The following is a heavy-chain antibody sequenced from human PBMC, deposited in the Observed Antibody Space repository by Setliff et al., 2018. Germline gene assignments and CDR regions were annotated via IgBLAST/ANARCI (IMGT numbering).Heavy chain of an antibody. CDR2: IYPADSDS. V-gene: IGHV5-51*01. D-gene: IGHD1-26*01. Sequence: GESLKISCEGSGYSFTTYWIAWVRRVPGKGLEWLGIIYPADSDSRYSPSFQGQVTISADKSISTAYRQWKSLKASDTAMYYCARGVGATWRRPDALDVWGQGTLVAISS. CDR3: ARGVGATWRRPDALDV. J-gene: IGHJ3*01. CDR1: GYSFTTYW.